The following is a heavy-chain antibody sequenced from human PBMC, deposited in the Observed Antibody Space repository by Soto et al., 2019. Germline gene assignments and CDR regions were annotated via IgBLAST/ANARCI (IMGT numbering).Heavy chain of an antibody. CDR3: AKDRYCSSTSCHDAFDI. D-gene: IGHD2-2*01. J-gene: IGHJ3*02. CDR1: GFTFSSYA. Sequence: PGGSLRLSCAASGFTFSSYAMSWVRQAPGKGLEWVSAISGSGGSTYYADSVKGRFTISRDNSKNTLYLQMNSLRAEDTAVYYCAKDRYCSSTSCHDAFDIWGQGTMVTVSS. V-gene: IGHV3-23*01. CDR2: ISGSGGST.